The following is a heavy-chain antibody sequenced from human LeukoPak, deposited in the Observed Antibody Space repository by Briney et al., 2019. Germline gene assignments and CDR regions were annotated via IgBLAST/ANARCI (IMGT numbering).Heavy chain of an antibody. CDR1: GYTSSAFW. CDR3: ATFAGVVPGGLLL. CDR2: IKKDGSEK. D-gene: IGHD2-2*01. J-gene: IGHJ6*03. Sequence: GGSLRLSCVASGYTSSAFWMSWVRRPPGKGLEWVANIKKDGSEKEYVDSVKGRFSIFRTRSMNSVYLQMPSIRPYVTVGYYCATFAGVVPGGLLLWGKGTTVIVS. V-gene: IGHV3-7*01.